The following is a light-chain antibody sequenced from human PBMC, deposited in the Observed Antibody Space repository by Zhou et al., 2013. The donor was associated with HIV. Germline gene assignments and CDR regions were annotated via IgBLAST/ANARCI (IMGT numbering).Light chain of an antibody. CDR2: AAS. J-gene: IGKJ1*01. CDR3: QQSYSSLWT. CDR1: QDITHY. V-gene: IGKV1-16*01. Sequence: DIQMTQSPSSLSASVGDRVTITCRASQDITHYLAWFQQKPGQAPKSLIYAASSLQSGVPSRFSGSGSGTDFTLTISSLQPEDFATYYCQQSYSSLWTFGQGTKVEL.